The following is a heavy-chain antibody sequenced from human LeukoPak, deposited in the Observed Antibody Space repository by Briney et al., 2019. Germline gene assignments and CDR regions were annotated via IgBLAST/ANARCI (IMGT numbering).Heavy chain of an antibody. CDR3: AKQWLYPYCDY. Sequence: PGGSLRLSCAGSGFTFSNYAINWVRQAPGKGLEWVSGISGSGGSTYYAGSVKGRFTISRDNSKNTLYLQMNSLRAEDTAVYYCAKQWLYPYCDYWGQGTLVTVSS. V-gene: IGHV3-23*01. J-gene: IGHJ4*02. D-gene: IGHD6-19*01. CDR1: GFTFSNYA. CDR2: ISGSGGST.